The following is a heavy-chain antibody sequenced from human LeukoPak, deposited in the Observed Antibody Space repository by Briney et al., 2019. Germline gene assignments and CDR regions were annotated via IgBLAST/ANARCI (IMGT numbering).Heavy chain of an antibody. J-gene: IGHJ4*02. CDR2: ISHTAGTI. CDR3: AKSEWPKGIDY. CDR1: GFTFSDYY. V-gene: IGHV3-11*01. D-gene: IGHD3-3*01. Sequence: GGSLRLSCAASGFTFSDYYMSWIRQAPGKGLECVAYISHTAGTIYYADSVKGRFTISRDNAKNSLYLQMNSLRAEDTAVYYCAKSEWPKGIDYWGQGTLVTVSS.